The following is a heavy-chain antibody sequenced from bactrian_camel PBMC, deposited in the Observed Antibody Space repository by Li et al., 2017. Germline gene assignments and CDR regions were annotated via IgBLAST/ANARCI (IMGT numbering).Heavy chain of an antibody. CDR2: IRGGGDGT. J-gene: IGHJ4*01. D-gene: IGHD1*01. CDR1: GLTLSNYA. Sequence: DVQLVESGGHLVQPGGSLSLSCAASGLTLSNYAMTWVRLSPGKGLEWVAAIRGGGDGTYYLDSVKGRFTISRGNAKNTLYLQMNSLKAEDTAVYYCATWATYRAIAYASRAFADWGQGTQVTVS. CDR3: ATWATYRAIAYASRAFAD. V-gene: IGHV3S31*01.